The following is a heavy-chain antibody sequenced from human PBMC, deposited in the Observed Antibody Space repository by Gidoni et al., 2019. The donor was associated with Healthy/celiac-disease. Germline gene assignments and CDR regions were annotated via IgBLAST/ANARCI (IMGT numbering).Heavy chain of an antibody. CDR1: GGSISSGSYY. J-gene: IGHJ4*02. CDR3: ARGPGYCSSTSCYMMFKMGYFDY. V-gene: IGHV4-61*02. Sequence: GLVKPSQTLSLTCTVSGGSISSGSYYWSWIRQPAGKGLEWIGRIYTSGSTNYNPSLKSRVTISVDTSKNQFSLKLSSVTAADTAVYYCARGPGYCSSTSCYMMFKMGYFDYWGQGTLVTVSS. CDR2: IYTSGST. D-gene: IGHD2-2*02.